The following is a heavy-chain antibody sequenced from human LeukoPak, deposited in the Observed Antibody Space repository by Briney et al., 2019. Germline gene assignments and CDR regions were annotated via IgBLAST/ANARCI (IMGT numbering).Heavy chain of an antibody. J-gene: IGHJ6*03. Sequence: ASVKVSCKASGYTFTSYAMNWVRQAPGQGLEWMGWINTNTGNPTYAQGFTGRFVFSLDTSVSTAYLQISSLKAEDTAVYYCARDTLKLRFLEWLTPSYYYYYYMDVWGKGTTVTVSS. D-gene: IGHD3-3*01. V-gene: IGHV7-4-1*02. CDR2: INTNTGNP. CDR3: ARDTLKLRFLEWLTPSYYYYYYMDV. CDR1: GYTFTSYA.